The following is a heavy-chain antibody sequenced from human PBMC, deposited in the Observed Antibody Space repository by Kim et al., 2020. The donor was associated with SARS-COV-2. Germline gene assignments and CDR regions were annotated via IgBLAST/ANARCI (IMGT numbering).Heavy chain of an antibody. J-gene: IGHJ5*02. Sequence: YAQGFTGRFVFSLDTSVSTAYLQISSLKAEDTAVYYCAREVDRAENWFDPWGQGTLVTVSS. D-gene: IGHD3-10*01. V-gene: IGHV7-4-1*02. CDR3: AREVDRAENWFDP.